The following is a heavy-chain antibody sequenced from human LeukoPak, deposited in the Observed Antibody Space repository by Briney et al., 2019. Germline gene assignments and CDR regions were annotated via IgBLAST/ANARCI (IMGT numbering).Heavy chain of an antibody. CDR1: GFTFSNYE. CDR2: ISGSGSII. CDR3: ARGLTYFDILTGFHDRLDYFDY. Sequence: GGSLRLSCAASGFTFSNYEMNWVRQAPGKGLDWVSYISGSGSIIYYADSVRGRFTISRDNAKKSLYLQMNSLRAEDTAVYYCARGLTYFDILTGFHDRLDYFDYWGQGTLVTVST. J-gene: IGHJ4*02. V-gene: IGHV3-48*03. D-gene: IGHD3-9*01.